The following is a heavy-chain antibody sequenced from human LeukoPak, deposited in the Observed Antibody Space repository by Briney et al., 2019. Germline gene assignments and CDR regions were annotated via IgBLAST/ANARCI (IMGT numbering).Heavy chain of an antibody. CDR2: IIPIFGTA. Sequence: SVKVSCKASGGTFSSYAISWVRQAPGQGLEWMGGIIPIFGTANYAQKFQGRVTITTDESTSTAYMELSSLRSEDTAVYYCASTRDGYGYFDYWGQGTLVTVSS. D-gene: IGHD5-24*01. V-gene: IGHV1-69*05. CDR1: GGTFSSYA. CDR3: ASTRDGYGYFDY. J-gene: IGHJ4*02.